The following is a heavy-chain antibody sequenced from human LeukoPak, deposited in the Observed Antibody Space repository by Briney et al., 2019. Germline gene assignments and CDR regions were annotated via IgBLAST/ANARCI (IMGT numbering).Heavy chain of an antibody. J-gene: IGHJ4*02. V-gene: IGHV3-30*18. D-gene: IGHD6-19*01. Sequence: GGSLRPSCAASGFTFSSYGMHWVRQAPGKGLEWVAVISYDGSDKYYADSVKGRFTISRDNSKNTLYLQMNSLRAEDTAVYSCAKDAFSSGWELFDYWGQGTLVTVSS. CDR3: AKDAFSSGWELFDY. CDR2: ISYDGSDK. CDR1: GFTFSSYG.